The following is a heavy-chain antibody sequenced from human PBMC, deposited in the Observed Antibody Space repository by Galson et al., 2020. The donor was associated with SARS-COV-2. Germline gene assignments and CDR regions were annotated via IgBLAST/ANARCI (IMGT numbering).Heavy chain of an antibody. CDR3: AKGVEGFDY. Sequence: QLGESLKISCLASGFIFNNHGMHWVRQAPGKGLEWVAFIRYDGSNEYYADFVKGRFTISRDNSKNTLYLQMNSLRAEDTALYYCAKGVEGFDYWGQGTLVTVSS. V-gene: IGHV3-30*02. CDR1: GFIFNNHG. CDR2: IRYDGSNE. J-gene: IGHJ4*02.